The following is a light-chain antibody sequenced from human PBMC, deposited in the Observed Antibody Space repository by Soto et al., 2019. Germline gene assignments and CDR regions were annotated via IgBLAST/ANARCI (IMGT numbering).Light chain of an antibody. CDR2: TAS. CDR1: QGISSL. Sequence: DIQLTQSPSFLSASVGDRVSITCRASQGISSLIAWYQQKPGTAPKLLIHTASTLQSGVPSRFSGSGSGTEFTLTISSLQPEDFATYYCQQRHSYPITFGQGTRLEIK. V-gene: IGKV1-9*01. CDR3: QQRHSYPIT. J-gene: IGKJ5*01.